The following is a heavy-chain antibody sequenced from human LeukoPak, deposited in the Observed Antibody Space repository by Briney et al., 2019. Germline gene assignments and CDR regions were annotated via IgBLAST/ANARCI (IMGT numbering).Heavy chain of an antibody. V-gene: IGHV1-18*01. CDR2: ISAYNGNT. CDR3: ARAGSGSYYPPNWYFDL. Sequence: ASVKVSCKASGYTFTSYGISWVRQAPGQGLEWMGWISAYNGNTNYAQKFQGWVTMTRDTSISTAYMELSRLRSDDTAVYYCARAGSGSYYPPNWYFDLWGRGTLVTVSS. D-gene: IGHD1-26*01. CDR1: GYTFTSYG. J-gene: IGHJ2*01.